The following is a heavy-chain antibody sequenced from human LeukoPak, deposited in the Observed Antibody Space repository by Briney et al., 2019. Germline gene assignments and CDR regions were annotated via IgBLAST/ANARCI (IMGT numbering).Heavy chain of an antibody. D-gene: IGHD2-2*01. CDR3: ARRALRYCSSTSCPAQYYGVDV. CDR1: GFTFSSYG. V-gene: IGHV3-30*03. CDR2: ISYDGSNK. J-gene: IGHJ6*04. Sequence: PGGSLRLSCAASGFTFSSYGMHWVRQAPGKGLEWVAVISYDGSNKYYVDSVKGRFTISRDNAKNSLYLQTNSLRAEDTAVYYCARRALRYCSSTSCPAQYYGVDVWGKGTTVTVSS.